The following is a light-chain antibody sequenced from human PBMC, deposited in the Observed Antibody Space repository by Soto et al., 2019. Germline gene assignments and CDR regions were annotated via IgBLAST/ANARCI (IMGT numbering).Light chain of an antibody. J-gene: IGKJ1*01. CDR3: QQYGSSPVT. CDR1: QTVSTNY. V-gene: IGKV3-20*01. CDR2: GAS. Sequence: EIVLTQSPGTLSLSPGERATLSCRASQTVSTNYLAWYQQKPGQAPSLLIYGASNRATGIPDRFSGSGCGTAFPLTISRLEPEDFAVYYCQQYGSSPVTFGQGTKVEIK.